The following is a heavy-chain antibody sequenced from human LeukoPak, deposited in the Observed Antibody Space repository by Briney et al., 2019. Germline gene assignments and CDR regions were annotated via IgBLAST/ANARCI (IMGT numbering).Heavy chain of an antibody. Sequence: KSGGSLRLSCAASGFTFSNYYMSWIRQAPGKGLEWVSKISSSGSITYYADSVKGRFTISRDNAKNSLYLQMKSLRVEDTAVYYCAREIEEVARDYWGQGTLVTVSS. CDR2: ISSSGSIT. V-gene: IGHV3-11*01. J-gene: IGHJ4*02. D-gene: IGHD5-12*01. CDR3: AREIEEVARDY. CDR1: GFTFSNYY.